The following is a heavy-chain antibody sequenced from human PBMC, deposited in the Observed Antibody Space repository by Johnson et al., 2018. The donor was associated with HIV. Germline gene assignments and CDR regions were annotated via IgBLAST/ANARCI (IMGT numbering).Heavy chain of an antibody. J-gene: IGHJ3*02. CDR3: AKDERAAAGTRGLDAFDI. CDR1: GFTFSSYD. Sequence: VQLVESGGGVVQPGRSLRLSCAASGFTFSSYDMHWVRQAPGKGLVWVSRTNSDGSSTTYADSVKGRFTISRDKAKDTLHLQMNSLRAEDTAVYYCAKDERAAAGTRGLDAFDIWGQGTMVTVSS. CDR2: TNSDGSST. V-gene: IGHV3-74*01. D-gene: IGHD6-13*01.